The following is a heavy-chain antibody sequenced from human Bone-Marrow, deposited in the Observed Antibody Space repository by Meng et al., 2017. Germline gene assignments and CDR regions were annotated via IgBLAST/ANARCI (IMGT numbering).Heavy chain of an antibody. CDR1: GYTFTSYG. D-gene: IGHD3-9*01. Sequence: ASVKVSCKASGYTFTSYGISWVRQAPGQGLEWMGWISAYNGNTNYAQKLQGRVTMTTDTSTSTAYMELRSLRSDDTAVYYCARDSGILTGYYIKRYYYYGMDVWGQGTTVTVSS. CDR3: ARDSGILTGYYIKRYYYYGMDV. CDR2: ISAYNGNT. J-gene: IGHJ6*02. V-gene: IGHV1-18*01.